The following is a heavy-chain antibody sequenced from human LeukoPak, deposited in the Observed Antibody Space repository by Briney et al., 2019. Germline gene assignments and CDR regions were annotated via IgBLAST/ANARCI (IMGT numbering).Heavy chain of an antibody. Sequence: TSETLSLTCTVSGGSISSYYWSWIRQPPGKGLEWIGYIYYSGSTNYNPSLKSRVTISVDTSKNQFSLKLSSVTAADTAVYYCASIRFGRKDWFDPWGQGTLVTVSS. D-gene: IGHD3-10*01. CDR3: ASIRFGRKDWFDP. J-gene: IGHJ5*02. V-gene: IGHV4-59*01. CDR1: GGSISSYY. CDR2: IYYSGST.